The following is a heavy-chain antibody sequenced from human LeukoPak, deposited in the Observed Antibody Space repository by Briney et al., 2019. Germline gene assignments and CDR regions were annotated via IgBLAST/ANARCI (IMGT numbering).Heavy chain of an antibody. V-gene: IGHV4-4*07. CDR3: ARSPVSSPTGHYFDY. CDR1: GGSISSYY. Sequence: SETLSLTCTVSGGSISSYYWGWIRQPAGKGLEWIGRIYTSGSTNYNPSLKSRVTMSVDTSKNQFSLKLTSVTAADTAVYYCARSPVSSPTGHYFDYWGQGTLVTVSS. D-gene: IGHD2-2*01. J-gene: IGHJ4*02. CDR2: IYTSGST.